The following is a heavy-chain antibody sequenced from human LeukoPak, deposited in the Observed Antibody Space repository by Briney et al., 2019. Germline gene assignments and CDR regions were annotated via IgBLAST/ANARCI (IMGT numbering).Heavy chain of an antibody. CDR3: ARDHYDSSGYYSLYGMDV. CDR2: IYYSGST. CDR1: GGSISSYY. Sequence: PSETLSLTCTVSGGSISSYYWSWIRQPPGKGLEWIGYIYYSGSTYYNPSLKSRVTISVDTSKNQFSLKLSSVTAADTAVYYCARDHYDSSGYYSLYGMDVWGQGTTVTVSS. D-gene: IGHD3-22*01. J-gene: IGHJ6*02. V-gene: IGHV4-59*12.